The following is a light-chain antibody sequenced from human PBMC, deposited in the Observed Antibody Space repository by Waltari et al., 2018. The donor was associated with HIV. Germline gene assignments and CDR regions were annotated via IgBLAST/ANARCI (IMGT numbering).Light chain of an antibody. CDR3: GTWDTSLNAGV. J-gene: IGLJ2*01. Sequence: QSVLTQPPEVSPAPGQKVTTSCSGTTSNIGNTFVCWYQKLPGTAPKLLIFDNHKRPSGVSDRFSAYKSATSATLDITGLHTGDEAEYYCGTWDTSLNAGVFGGGTKVSVL. CDR2: DNH. CDR1: TSNIGNTF. V-gene: IGLV1-51*01.